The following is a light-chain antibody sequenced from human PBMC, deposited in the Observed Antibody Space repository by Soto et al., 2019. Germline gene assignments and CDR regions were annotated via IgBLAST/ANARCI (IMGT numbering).Light chain of an antibody. V-gene: IGLV2-11*01. CDR1: SGDVGAYNY. J-gene: IGLJ3*02. Sequence: QSALTQPRSVSGSPGQSVTISCTGTSGDVGAYNYVSWYQQHPGKAPKLMIYDVTKRPSGVPDRFSGSKSGNTASLTISGLQAEDEADYFCCSYAGSSWVFGGGTKVTVL. CDR3: CSYAGSSWV. CDR2: DVT.